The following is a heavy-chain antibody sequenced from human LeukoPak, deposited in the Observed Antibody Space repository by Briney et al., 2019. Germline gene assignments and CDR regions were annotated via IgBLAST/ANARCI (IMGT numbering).Heavy chain of an antibody. Sequence: ASVKVSCKAPGYTFTGYYMHWVRQAPGQGLEWMGWINPNSGGTNYAQKFQGRVTMTRDTSISTAYMELSRLRSDDTAVYYCARLYDYGDYGDYWGQGTLVTVSS. CDR1: GYTFTGYY. D-gene: IGHD4-17*01. J-gene: IGHJ4*02. CDR2: INPNSGGT. V-gene: IGHV1-2*02. CDR3: ARLYDYGDYGDY.